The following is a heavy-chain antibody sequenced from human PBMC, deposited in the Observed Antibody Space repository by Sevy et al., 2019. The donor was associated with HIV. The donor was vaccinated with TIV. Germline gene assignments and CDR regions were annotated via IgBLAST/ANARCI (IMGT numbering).Heavy chain of an antibody. Sequence: GGSLRLSCAASRFSFSSYAMSWVRQAPGKGLEWVSSRTGSGGTIYYGDSVKGRFTISRDNSKNTLYLQMNSLRAEDTAVYYCAKDGLYGGDFEYFQDWGQGTLVTVSS. CDR2: RTGSGGTI. J-gene: IGHJ1*01. V-gene: IGHV3-23*01. D-gene: IGHD2-21*02. CDR1: RFSFSSYA. CDR3: AKDGLYGGDFEYFQD.